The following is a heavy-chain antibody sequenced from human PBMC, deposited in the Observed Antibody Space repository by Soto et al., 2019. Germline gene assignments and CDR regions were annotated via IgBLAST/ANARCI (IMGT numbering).Heavy chain of an antibody. J-gene: IGHJ4*02. CDR3: ARAWIFGVVTFDY. CDR2: INPSGGST. V-gene: IGHV1-46*01. Sequence: QVQLVQSGAEVKKPGASLKFSCKASGYTFTSYYMHWVRQALGQGLEWMGIINPSGGSTSYAQKFQGRVTMTRDTSTSTVYMELSSLRSEDTAVYYCARAWIFGVVTFDYWGQGTLVTVSS. D-gene: IGHD3-3*01. CDR1: GYTFTSYY.